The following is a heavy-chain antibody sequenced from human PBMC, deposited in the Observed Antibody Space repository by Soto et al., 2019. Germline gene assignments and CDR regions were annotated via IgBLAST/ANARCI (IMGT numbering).Heavy chain of an antibody. CDR1: GFTFSSYS. Sequence: EVQLVESGGGLVQPGGSLRLSCAASGFTFSSYSMHWVRQAPGKGLEWVSYISPSSSSIYYADSVKGRFTISRDNAKNSLYLQMNSLRAEDTAVYYCARVAYYYDSSGHFYWGQGTLVTVSS. V-gene: IGHV3-48*01. J-gene: IGHJ4*02. CDR3: ARVAYYYDSSGHFY. D-gene: IGHD3-22*01. CDR2: ISPSSSSI.